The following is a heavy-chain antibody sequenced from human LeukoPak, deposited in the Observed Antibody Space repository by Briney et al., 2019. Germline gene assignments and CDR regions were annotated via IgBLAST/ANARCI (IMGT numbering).Heavy chain of an antibody. V-gene: IGHV3-23*01. CDR2: ISGSGGST. Sequence: GGSLRLSCAASGFTFSSYGMSWVRQAPGKGLEWVSAISGSGGSTYYADSVKGRFTISRDNSKNTPYLQMNSLRAEDTAVYYCAKEGVAVAGSNYYYYMDVWGKGTTVTISS. D-gene: IGHD6-19*01. CDR3: AKEGVAVAGSNYYYYMDV. J-gene: IGHJ6*03. CDR1: GFTFSSYG.